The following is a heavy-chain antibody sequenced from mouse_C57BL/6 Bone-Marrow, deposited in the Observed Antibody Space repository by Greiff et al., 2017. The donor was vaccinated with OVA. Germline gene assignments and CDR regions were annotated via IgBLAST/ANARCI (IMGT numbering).Heavy chain of an antibody. D-gene: IGHD1-1*01. V-gene: IGHV1-76*01. J-gene: IGHJ2*01. CDR2: IYPGSGNT. Sequence: VQLQQSGAELVRPGASVKLSCKASGYTFTDYYINWVKQRPGQGLEWIARIYPGSGNTYYNEKFKGKATMTADTSSNTAYLQLSSLTSEDTAVYYCTTSSHYFDYWGQGTTLTVSS. CDR1: GYTFTDYY. CDR3: TTSSHYFDY.